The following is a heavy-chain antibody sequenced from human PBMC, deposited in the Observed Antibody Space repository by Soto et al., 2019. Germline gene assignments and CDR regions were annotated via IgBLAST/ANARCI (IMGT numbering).Heavy chain of an antibody. CDR3: AGLEGHYYFDY. Sequence: GGSLRLSCAASGFTFSSYAMHWVRQAPGKGLEWVAVISYDGSNKYYADSVKGRFTISRDNSKNTLYLQMNSLRAEDTAVYYCAGLEGHYYFDYWGQGTLVTVSS. V-gene: IGHV3-30-3*01. D-gene: IGHD1-1*01. J-gene: IGHJ4*02. CDR2: ISYDGSNK. CDR1: GFTFSSYA.